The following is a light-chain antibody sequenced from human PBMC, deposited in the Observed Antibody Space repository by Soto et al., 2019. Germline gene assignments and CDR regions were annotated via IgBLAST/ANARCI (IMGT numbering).Light chain of an antibody. CDR3: QQYNDWPLT. J-gene: IGKJ1*01. Sequence: EIVLTQSPATLSLPPGERATLSCRASQSVNKYLAWFQQKLGQPPRLLIYDTSNRATGIPPRFSGSGSGTDFTLTISSLQSEDFAVYYCQQYNDWPLTFGQGTKVDIK. V-gene: IGKV3-11*01. CDR1: QSVNKY. CDR2: DTS.